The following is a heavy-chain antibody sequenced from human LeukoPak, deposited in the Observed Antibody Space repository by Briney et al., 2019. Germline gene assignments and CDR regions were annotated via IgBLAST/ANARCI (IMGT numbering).Heavy chain of an antibody. Sequence: GESLKISCQVSGYTFINYWIGWVRQMPGKGLEWMGIIYPGDSDTRYSPSFQGQVTISADKSISTAYLQWSSLKASDTAMYYCARQKYGVNYSFDYWGQGTLVTVSS. J-gene: IGHJ4*02. D-gene: IGHD4-17*01. CDR2: IYPGDSDT. CDR3: ARQKYGVNYSFDY. CDR1: GYTFINYW. V-gene: IGHV5-51*01.